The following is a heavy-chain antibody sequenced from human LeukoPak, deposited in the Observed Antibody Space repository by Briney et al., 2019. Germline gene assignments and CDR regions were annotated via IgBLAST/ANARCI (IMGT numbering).Heavy chain of an antibody. V-gene: IGHV3-74*01. Sequence: GGSLRLSCAASRFTFFNYWSHWGRQARGKGRVLVSHITRDGRITAYAESVKGRFTTSRHNAKNTLYLQLTSLRAEDTAVYCCARGDLVTPLPGDSFDSWGQGTLVTVSS. CDR1: RFTFFNYW. D-gene: IGHD2-21*01. CDR2: ITRDGRIT. J-gene: IGHJ4*02. CDR3: ARGDLVTPLPGDSFDS.